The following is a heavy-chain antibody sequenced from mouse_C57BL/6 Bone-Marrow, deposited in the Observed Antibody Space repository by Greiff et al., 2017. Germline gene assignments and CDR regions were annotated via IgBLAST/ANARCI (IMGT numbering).Heavy chain of an antibody. D-gene: IGHD2-3*01. CDR3: ARWLLVDK. CDR2: IHPNSGST. CDR1: GFTFTSYW. J-gene: IGHJ2*01. V-gene: IGHV1-64*01. Sequence: QVKLQQSGAELVKPGASVKLSCKASGFTFTSYWMHWVKQRPGHGLEWIGMIHPNSGSTNYNEKFKSKATLTVDKSSTTAYMQLSSLTSEDSAVYNCARWLLVDKWGQGTTPTVSS.